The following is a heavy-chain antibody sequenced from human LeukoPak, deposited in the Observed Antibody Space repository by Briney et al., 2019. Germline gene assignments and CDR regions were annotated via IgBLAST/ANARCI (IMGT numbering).Heavy chain of an antibody. V-gene: IGHV4-59*01. CDR2: IYYSGST. D-gene: IGHD3-3*01. Sequence: SETLSLTCTVSGDSISSYYWSWIRQPPGKGLEWIGNIYYSGSTNYNPSLKSRVTISVDVSKNQFSLKLTSVTAADTAMYYCARVRGHFDYWGQGTLVTVSS. CDR1: GDSISSYY. J-gene: IGHJ4*02. CDR3: ARVRGHFDY.